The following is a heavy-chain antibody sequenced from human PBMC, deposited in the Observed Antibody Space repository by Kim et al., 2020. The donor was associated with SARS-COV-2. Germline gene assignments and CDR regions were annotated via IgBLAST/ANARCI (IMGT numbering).Heavy chain of an antibody. D-gene: IGHD4-17*01. J-gene: IGHJ2*01. CDR3: ARTFMTTVTIADWFFDL. Sequence: GGSLRLSCAASGFPFSSHWMNWVRQAPGKGLEWVANINQDGSEKYYVDSVKGQFTISRDNAKNSLYLQMNSLRAEDTALYYCARTFMTTVTIADWFFDLWGRGTLVTVSS. CDR1: GFPFSSHW. V-gene: IGHV3-7*01. CDR2: INQDGSEK.